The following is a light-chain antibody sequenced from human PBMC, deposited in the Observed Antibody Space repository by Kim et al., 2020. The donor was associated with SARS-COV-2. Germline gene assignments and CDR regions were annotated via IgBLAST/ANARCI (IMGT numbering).Light chain of an antibody. J-gene: IGLJ1*01. V-gene: IGLV3-1*01. CDR2: QDS. CDR3: QAWDSSTKV. CDR1: KLGDKY. Sequence: VSPGRTASITCSGDKLGDKYACWYQQKPGQSPVLVIYQDSKRPSGIPERFSGSNSGNTATLTISGTQAMDEADYYCQAWDSSTKVFGTGTKVTVL.